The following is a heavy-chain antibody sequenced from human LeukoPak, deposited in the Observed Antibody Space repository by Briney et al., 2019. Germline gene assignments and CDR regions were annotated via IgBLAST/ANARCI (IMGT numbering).Heavy chain of an antibody. V-gene: IGHV3-7*03. D-gene: IGHD3-3*01. CDR2: IKQDGSEK. Sequence: PGGSLRLSCAASGFTFSSYWMSWVRQAPGKGLEWVANIKQDGSEKYYVDSVKGRFTISRDNAKNSLYLQMNNLRAEDTAIYYCARGSTYDFWSGDALDVWGQGTMVTVAS. J-gene: IGHJ3*01. CDR1: GFTFSSYW. CDR3: ARGSTYDFWSGDALDV.